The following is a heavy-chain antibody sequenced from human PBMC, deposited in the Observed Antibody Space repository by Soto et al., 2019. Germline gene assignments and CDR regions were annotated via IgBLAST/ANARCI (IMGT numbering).Heavy chain of an antibody. CDR3: ARESPPRRVITMVRGVIIPGFNWFDP. Sequence: GASVKVSCKASGYTFTGYYMHWVRQAPGQGLEWMGWINPNSGGTNYAQKFQGRVTMTRDTSISTAYMELSRLRSDDTAVYYCARESPPRRVITMVRGVIIPGFNWFDPWGQGTLVTVSS. V-gene: IGHV1-2*02. CDR2: INPNSGGT. CDR1: GYTFTGYY. D-gene: IGHD3-10*01. J-gene: IGHJ5*02.